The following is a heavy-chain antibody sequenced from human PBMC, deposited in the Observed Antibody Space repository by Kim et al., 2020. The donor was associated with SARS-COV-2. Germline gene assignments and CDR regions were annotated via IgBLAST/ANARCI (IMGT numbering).Heavy chain of an antibody. CDR2: INHSGRT. CDR3: ARRLSNTSGWGSHYCDL. D-gene: IGHD3-10*01. CDR1: GGSFSGYY. Sequence: SETLSLTCAVYGGSFSGYYWSWIRQPPGKGLEWIGEINHSGRTNYNPSLKSRVTISVDTSKNQFSLKLTSVTAADTAVYYCARRLSNTSGWGSHYCDLWGQGTLVPASP. J-gene: IGHJ4*02. V-gene: IGHV4-34*01.